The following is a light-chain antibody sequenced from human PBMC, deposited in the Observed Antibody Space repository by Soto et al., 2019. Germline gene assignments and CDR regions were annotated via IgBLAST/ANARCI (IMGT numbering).Light chain of an antibody. J-gene: IGKJ1*01. CDR2: AAS. CDR3: QHYNTYSTWT. CDR1: QVIRND. V-gene: IGKV1-17*01. Sequence: DIQLTQSPSFLSASVGDRVTITCRASQVIRNDLSWYQQKPGKAPKRLIYAASSLQSGVPSRFSGSGSGTEFTLTISSLQPDDFATYYCQHYNTYSTWTFGQGTKVDIK.